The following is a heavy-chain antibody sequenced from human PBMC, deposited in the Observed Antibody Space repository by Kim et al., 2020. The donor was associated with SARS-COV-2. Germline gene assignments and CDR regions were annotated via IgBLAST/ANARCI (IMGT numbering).Heavy chain of an antibody. CDR2: ISSSGSTI. D-gene: IGHD3-10*01. V-gene: IGHV3-11*04. CDR3: ARGSVDGSGSYSSRGIEY. CDR1: GFTFSDYY. Sequence: GRSLRLSCAASGFTFSDYYMSWIRQAPGKGLEWVSYISSSGSTIYYADSVKGRFTISRDNAKNSLYLQMNSLRAEDTAVYYCARGSVDGSGSYSSRGIEYWGQGTLVTVSS. J-gene: IGHJ4*02.